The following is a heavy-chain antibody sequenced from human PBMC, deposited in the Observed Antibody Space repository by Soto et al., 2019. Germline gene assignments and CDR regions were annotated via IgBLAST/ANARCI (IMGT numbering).Heavy chain of an antibody. J-gene: IGHJ3*02. CDR1: GYTFTSYY. CDR3: ARAFGGDRRAFDI. CDR2: INPSGGST. D-gene: IGHD2-21*02. Sequence: QVQLVQSGAEVKKPGASVKVSCKASGYTFTSYYMHWVRQAPGQGLEWMGIINPSGGSTSYAQKLQGRVTMTRDTSTSTVYMEMSSLRSEDTAVYYCARAFGGDRRAFDIWGQGTMVTVSS. V-gene: IGHV1-46*03.